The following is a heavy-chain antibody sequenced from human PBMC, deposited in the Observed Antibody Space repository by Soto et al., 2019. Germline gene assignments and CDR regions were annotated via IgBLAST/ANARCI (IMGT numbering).Heavy chain of an antibody. CDR1: GGSISSNY. CDR2: VYNSGSA. CDR3: ARYRREAVAGYTLDN. Sequence: SETLSLTCTVSGGSISSNYWTWIRQPPGKGLEWIGYVYNSGSANYNPSLKSRVTISEDTSKSQFSLKVNSMTAADTAVYYCARYRREAVAGYTLDNWGQGILVTVSS. V-gene: IGHV4-59*01. J-gene: IGHJ4*02. D-gene: IGHD6-13*01.